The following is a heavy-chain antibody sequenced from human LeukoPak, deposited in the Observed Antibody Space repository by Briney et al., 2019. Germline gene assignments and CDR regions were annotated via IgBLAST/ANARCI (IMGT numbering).Heavy chain of an antibody. CDR1: GFTFSSYA. D-gene: IGHD4-17*01. CDR2: ISGSGGST. Sequence: GGSLRLSCAASGFTFSSYAMSWVRQAPGKGLEWVSAISGSGGSTYYADSVKGRFTISRDNSKNTLYLQMNSLRAEDTAVYYCAKFSGNDHGRPIDYWGQGTLVTVSS. CDR3: AKFSGNDHGRPIDY. J-gene: IGHJ4*02. V-gene: IGHV3-23*01.